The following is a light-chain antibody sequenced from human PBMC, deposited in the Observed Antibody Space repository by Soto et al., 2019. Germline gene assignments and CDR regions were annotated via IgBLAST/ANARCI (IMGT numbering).Light chain of an antibody. Sequence: IQLTQSPSSLSASVGDRVTITCRASQGISSYLAWYQQKPGKAPKLLIYAASTLQSGVPSRFSGSGSGTDFTLTISSLQPEDFAADYCQQLNGYPSFGGGTKVEIK. CDR1: QGISSY. J-gene: IGKJ4*01. CDR3: QQLNGYPS. CDR2: AAS. V-gene: IGKV1-9*01.